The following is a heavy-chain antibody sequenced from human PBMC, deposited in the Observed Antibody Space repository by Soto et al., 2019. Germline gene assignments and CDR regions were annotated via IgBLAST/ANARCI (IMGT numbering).Heavy chain of an antibody. Sequence: SVKVSCKXSGGTFSSYAISWVRQAPGQGLEWMGGIIPIFGTANYAQKFQGRVTITADESTSTAYMELSSLRSEDTAVYYCARNSSSFDYYYYGMDVWGQGTTVTVSS. V-gene: IGHV1-69*13. J-gene: IGHJ6*02. CDR3: ARNSSSFDYYYYGMDV. CDR2: IIPIFGTA. D-gene: IGHD6-6*01. CDR1: GGTFSSYA.